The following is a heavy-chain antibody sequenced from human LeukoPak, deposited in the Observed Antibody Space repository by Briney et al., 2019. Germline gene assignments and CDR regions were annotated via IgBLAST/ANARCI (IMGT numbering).Heavy chain of an antibody. CDR2: IYSGGST. V-gene: IGHV3-NL1*01. CDR1: GFTFDDYA. J-gene: IGHJ4*02. CDR3: AKQGGGSGWYLSY. D-gene: IGHD6-19*01. Sequence: PGGSLRLSCAASGFTFDDYAMHWVRQAPGKGLEWVSVIYSGGSTYYADSVKGRFTISRDNSKNTLYLQMNSLRAEDTAVYYCAKQGGGSGWYLSYWGQGTLVTVSS.